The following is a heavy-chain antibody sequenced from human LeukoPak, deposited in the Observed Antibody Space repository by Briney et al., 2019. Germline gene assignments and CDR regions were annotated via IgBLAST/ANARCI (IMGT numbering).Heavy chain of an antibody. Sequence: PGGSLRLSCAASGFTFSSYEMNWVRQAPGKGLEWVSYISSSGSTIYYADSVKGRFTISRDNAKNSLYLQMNSLRAEDTAVYYCARTMARITMIVVVIDDYYYFDYWGQGTLVTVSS. CDR2: ISSSGSTI. J-gene: IGHJ4*02. CDR3: ARTMARITMIVVVIDDYYYFDY. CDR1: GFTFSSYE. V-gene: IGHV3-48*03. D-gene: IGHD3-22*01.